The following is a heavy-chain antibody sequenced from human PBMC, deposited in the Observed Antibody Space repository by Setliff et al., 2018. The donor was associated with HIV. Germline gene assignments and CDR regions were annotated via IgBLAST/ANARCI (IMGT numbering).Heavy chain of an antibody. CDR2: VYADGRT. J-gene: IGHJ6*03. Sequence: GGSLRLSCVGSGFTVSGNYLSWVRQAPGKGLEWVSGVYADGRTFYTDSVKGRFTISTDSSTNTLYLQMNSLRAEDTAVYYCAKVDGSNNFWSGYWYYYDSSGHPYYSYMDVWGKGTTVTVSS. V-gene: IGHV3-66*02. CDR1: GFTVSGNY. CDR3: AKVDGSNNFWSGYWYYYDSSGHPYYSYMDV. D-gene: IGHD3-22*01.